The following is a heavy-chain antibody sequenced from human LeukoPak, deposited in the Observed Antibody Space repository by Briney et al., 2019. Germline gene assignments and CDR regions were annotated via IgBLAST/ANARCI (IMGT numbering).Heavy chain of an antibody. CDR2: IYSGGSI. V-gene: IGHV3-53*01. J-gene: IGHJ4*02. CDR3: ATDPRNGGY. D-gene: IGHD3-10*01. CDR1: GFTVSSSY. Sequence: GGSLRLSCAASGFTVSSSYMSWVRQAPGKGLEWVSGIYSGGSIYYGDPAKGRFTVSRDNSKNTLNLQMNSLRAEDTAVYYCATDPRNGGYWGQGTLVTVSS.